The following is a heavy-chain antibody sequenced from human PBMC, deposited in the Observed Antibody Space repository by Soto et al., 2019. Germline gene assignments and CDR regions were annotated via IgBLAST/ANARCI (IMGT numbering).Heavy chain of an antibody. Sequence: GGSLRLSCAASGFTFSDYYMTWIRQAPGKGLEWVSYISSSGTGIYYPDSMKGRFTISRDNAKKSLYLQMSSLRAEDTAVYYCARAYYDAFDIWGQGTMVTVSS. J-gene: IGHJ3*02. D-gene: IGHD2-8*01. CDR1: GFTFSDYY. V-gene: IGHV3-11*01. CDR3: ARAYYDAFDI. CDR2: ISSSGTGI.